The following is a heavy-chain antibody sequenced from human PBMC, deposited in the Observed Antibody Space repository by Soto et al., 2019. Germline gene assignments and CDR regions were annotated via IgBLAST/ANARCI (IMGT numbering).Heavy chain of an antibody. CDR2: IYYSGST. CDR1: GGSISSGGYY. V-gene: IGHV4-31*03. CDR3: ARDRSGVGANYFDY. Sequence: QVQLQESGPGLVKPSQTLSLTCTVSGGSISSGGYYWSWIRQHPGKGLEWVGYIYYSGSTYYNPSLKSRVTISVDTSKNQFSLKLSSVTAADTAVYYCARDRSGVGANYFDYWGQGTLVTVSS. D-gene: IGHD1-26*01. J-gene: IGHJ4*02.